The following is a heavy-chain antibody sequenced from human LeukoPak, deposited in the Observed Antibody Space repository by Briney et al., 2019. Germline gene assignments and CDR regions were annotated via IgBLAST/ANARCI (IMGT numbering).Heavy chain of an antibody. CDR1: GGSISSSSYY. Sequence: SETLSLTCTVSGGSISSSSYYWGWIRQPPGKGLEWIGSIYYSGSTYYNPSLKSRVTISVDTSKNQFSLKLSSVTAADTAVYYCAKTGSLMGRFFDYWGQGIQVIVSS. D-gene: IGHD3-10*01. V-gene: IGHV4-39*01. CDR2: IYYSGST. J-gene: IGHJ4*02. CDR3: AKTGSLMGRFFDY.